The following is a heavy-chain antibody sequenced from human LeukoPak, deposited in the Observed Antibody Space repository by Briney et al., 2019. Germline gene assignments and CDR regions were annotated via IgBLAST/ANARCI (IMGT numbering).Heavy chain of an antibody. CDR2: ITTSDGNT. CDR3: AKDGGLWVSAHWGDS. J-gene: IGHJ4*02. D-gene: IGHD7-27*01. Sequence: GGSLRLSCTASGFTVSNNYMNWVRQAPGKGLEWVSTITTSDGNTYCADSVKGRFTVSRDNSKNTLFLQMNSLRAEDTAVYYCAKDGGLWVSAHWGDSWGRGTLVTVSS. V-gene: IGHV3-23*01. CDR1: GFTVSNNY.